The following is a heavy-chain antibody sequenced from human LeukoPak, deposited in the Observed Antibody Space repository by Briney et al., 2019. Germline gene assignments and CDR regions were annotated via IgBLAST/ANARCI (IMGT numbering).Heavy chain of an antibody. CDR1: GGSISSGSYY. CDR3: ASSSITIFGVVRGTWFDP. CDR2: IYTSGST. Sequence: SETLSLTCTVSGGSISSGSYYWSWIRQPAGKGLEWIGRIYTSGSTNYNPSLKSPVTISVDTSKNQFSLTLSSVTAADTAVYYCASSSITIFGVVRGTWFDPWGQGTLVTVSS. D-gene: IGHD3-3*01. V-gene: IGHV4-61*02. J-gene: IGHJ5*02.